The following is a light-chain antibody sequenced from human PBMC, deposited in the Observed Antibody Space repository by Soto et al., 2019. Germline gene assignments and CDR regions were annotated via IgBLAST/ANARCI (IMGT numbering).Light chain of an antibody. CDR3: QQYGTFPRT. Sequence: IVLTQSPGTLALSPGERATLSCRASQSVTSSYLAWYQQKPGQAPRLLIYGALSRATGIPDRFSGSGSGTDFTLTISRLEPEDFAVYYCQQYGTFPRTFGQGTKVEIK. V-gene: IGKV3-20*01. CDR2: GAL. J-gene: IGKJ1*01. CDR1: QSVTSSY.